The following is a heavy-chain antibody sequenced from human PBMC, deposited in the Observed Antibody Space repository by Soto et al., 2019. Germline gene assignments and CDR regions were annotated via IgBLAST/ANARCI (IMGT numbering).Heavy chain of an antibody. CDR3: ARGISLIVEVHRDAPDKYYFDS. V-gene: IGHV4-34*01. Sequence: SETLSLTCAVYGGSFSGYYWSWIRQSPGKGLEWIGEINHSGSSISNPSLRSRVTISVDTSKNQFSLKLRSVTAADTAAYYCARGISLIVEVHRDAPDKYYFDSWSQGTLVTVSS. D-gene: IGHD2-15*01. J-gene: IGHJ4*02. CDR2: INHSGSS. CDR1: GGSFSGYY.